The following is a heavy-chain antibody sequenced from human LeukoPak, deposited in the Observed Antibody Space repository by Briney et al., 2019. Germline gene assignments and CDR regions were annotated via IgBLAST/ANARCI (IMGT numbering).Heavy chain of an antibody. V-gene: IGHV4-61*02. CDR1: GGSISSGSYY. Sequence: SETLSLTCTVSGGSISSGSYYWSWIRQPAGKGLEWIGRIYTSGSTNYNPSLKSRVTISVDTSKNQFSLKLSSVTAADTAVYYCAREGGSSGWYDAFHIWGQGTMVTVSS. CDR2: IYTSGST. J-gene: IGHJ3*02. D-gene: IGHD6-19*01. CDR3: AREGGSSGWYDAFHI.